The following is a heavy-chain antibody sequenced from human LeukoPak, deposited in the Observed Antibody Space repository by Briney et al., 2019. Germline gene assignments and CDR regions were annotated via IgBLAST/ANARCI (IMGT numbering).Heavy chain of an antibody. CDR1: GFTFSSYS. CDR3: AEAGGFYYELGIGHINY. Sequence: GGSLRLSCAASGFTFSSYSMNWVRQAPGKGLEWVSSISSSSSYIYYADSVKGRFTISRDNAKNSLYLQMNSLRAEDTAVYYCAEAGGFYYELGIGHINYWGQGTLVTVSS. J-gene: IGHJ4*02. CDR2: ISSSSSYI. V-gene: IGHV3-21*04. D-gene: IGHD3-3*01.